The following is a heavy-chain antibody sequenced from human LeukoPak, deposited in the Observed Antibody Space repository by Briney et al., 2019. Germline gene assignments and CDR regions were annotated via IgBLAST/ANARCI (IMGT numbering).Heavy chain of an antibody. Sequence: PSETLSLTCTVSGGSISSSSYYWGWIRQPPGKGLEWIGSIYYSGSTYYNPSLKSRVTISVDTSKNQFSLKLSSVTAADTAVYYCARDRSVQEGYYYYYMDVWGKGTTVTVSS. CDR3: ARDRSVQEGYYYYYMDV. J-gene: IGHJ6*03. CDR2: IYYSGST. V-gene: IGHV4-39*07. CDR1: GGSISSSSYY.